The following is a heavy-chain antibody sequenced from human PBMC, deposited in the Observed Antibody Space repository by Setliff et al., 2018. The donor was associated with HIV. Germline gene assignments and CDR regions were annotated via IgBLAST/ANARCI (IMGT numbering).Heavy chain of an antibody. D-gene: IGHD3-10*01. J-gene: IGHJ4*02. CDR3: VREGYYSGYLSHYFDY. V-gene: IGHV3-48*04. Sequence: QTGGSLRLSCAASGFTFSSYSMNWVRQAPGKGLEWVSYNGDDVTTKTHADSVKGRFSISRDNAKNSLYLQMSSLRAEDTAIYYCVREGYYSGYLSHYFDYWGQGTPVTVSS. CDR2: NGDDVTTK. CDR1: GFTFSSYS.